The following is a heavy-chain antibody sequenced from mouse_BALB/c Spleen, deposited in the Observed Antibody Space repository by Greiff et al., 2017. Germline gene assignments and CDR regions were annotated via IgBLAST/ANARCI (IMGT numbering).Heavy chain of an antibody. Sequence: EGKLVESGTVLARPGASVKMSCKASGYSFTSYWMHWVKQRPGQGLEWIGAIYPGNSDTSYNQKFKGKAKLTAVTSASTAYMELSSLTNEDSAVYYCTVYGSSNWYFDVWGAGTTVTVSS. CDR2: IYPGNSDT. CDR1: GYSFTSYW. V-gene: IGHV1-5*01. J-gene: IGHJ1*01. CDR3: TVYGSSNWYFDV. D-gene: IGHD1-1*01.